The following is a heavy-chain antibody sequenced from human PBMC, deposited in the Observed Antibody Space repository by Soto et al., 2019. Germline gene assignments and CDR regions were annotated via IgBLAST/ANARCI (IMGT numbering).Heavy chain of an antibody. Sequence: EASVKVSCKASGGTFSSYAISWVRQAPGQGLEWMGGIIPIFGTANYAQKFQGRVTFTADKSTSTAYMELSSLRSEDTAVYYCACRITMVRGVINPKAYYYYYGMDVWGQGTTVTVSS. CDR3: ACRITMVRGVINPKAYYYYYGMDV. J-gene: IGHJ6*02. D-gene: IGHD3-10*01. CDR1: GGTFSSYA. CDR2: IIPIFGTA. V-gene: IGHV1-69*06.